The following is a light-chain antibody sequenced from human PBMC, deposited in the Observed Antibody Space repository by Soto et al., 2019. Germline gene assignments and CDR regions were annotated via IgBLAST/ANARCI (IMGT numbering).Light chain of an antibody. V-gene: IGKV1-5*03. CDR2: KAS. CDR1: ESIKTW. J-gene: IGKJ2*01. Sequence: DIQMTQSPSTLSASVGDRVTITCRASESIKTWLAWYQQRPGKAPNLLIYKASSLQSGVSSRFSGSGSGTEFTLIISSLQPDDSATYYCQQYTVYPYTFGQGTKVQI. CDR3: QQYTVYPYT.